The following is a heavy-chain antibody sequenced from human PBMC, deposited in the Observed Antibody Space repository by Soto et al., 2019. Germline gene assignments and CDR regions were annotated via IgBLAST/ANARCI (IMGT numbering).Heavy chain of an antibody. Sequence: SEALALTCSGSGGSISGYYRSWVRQPPGKGLERIEYMYNTGSTYYNPSLNSRVTISVDRTKNQFSLKLSSVSAADTAVYYCAKVPGPWGQGTLVTVSS. CDR2: MYNTGST. J-gene: IGHJ5*02. V-gene: IGHV4-59*12. CDR1: GGSISGYY. CDR3: AKVPGP.